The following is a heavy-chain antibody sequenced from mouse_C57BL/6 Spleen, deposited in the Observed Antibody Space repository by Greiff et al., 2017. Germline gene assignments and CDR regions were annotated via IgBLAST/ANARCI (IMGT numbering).Heavy chain of an antibody. CDR1: GYTFTSYW. Sequence: QVQLPQPGAELVKPGASVKLSCKASGYTFTSYWMHWVKQRPGQGLEWIGMIHPYSGSTNYHETFKSKSTLTVDKSSGTAYMRLSSLTSEDSAVYYGPRGGSSYGKAMDDWGQGTTVTVSS. V-gene: IGHV1-64*01. CDR3: PRGGSSYGKAMDD. CDR2: IHPYSGST. D-gene: IGHD1-1*01. J-gene: IGHJ4*01.